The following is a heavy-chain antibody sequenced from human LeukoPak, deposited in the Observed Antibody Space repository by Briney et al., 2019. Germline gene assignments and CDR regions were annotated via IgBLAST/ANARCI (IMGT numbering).Heavy chain of an antibody. Sequence: GGSLRLSCAASGFTFSNYWMHWVRQAPGKGLVWVSRINSDGRSTNYADSVKGRFTISRDNSKNTLYLQMNSLRAEDTAVYYCAKSAETKTYYYDSSGYYFDYWGQGTLVTVSS. CDR2: INSDGRST. J-gene: IGHJ4*02. V-gene: IGHV3-74*01. D-gene: IGHD3-22*01. CDR3: AKSAETKTYYYDSSGYYFDY. CDR1: GFTFSNYW.